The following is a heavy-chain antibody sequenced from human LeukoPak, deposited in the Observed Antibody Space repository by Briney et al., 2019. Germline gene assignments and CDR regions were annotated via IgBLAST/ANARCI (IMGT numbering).Heavy chain of an antibody. J-gene: IGHJ4*02. D-gene: IGHD2-2*02. CDR3: AKDLRLGLYEGLDY. CDR2: IRSDGSDK. V-gene: IGHV3-30*02. Sequence: AGSLRLSCAASAFTFRSYGMHWVRQAPGKGLEWVAFIRSDGSDKYYADSVKGRFTISRDNSKNQLFLQLNSLRAEDTAVYYCAKDLRLGLYEGLDYWGQGTLVTVSS. CDR1: AFTFRSYG.